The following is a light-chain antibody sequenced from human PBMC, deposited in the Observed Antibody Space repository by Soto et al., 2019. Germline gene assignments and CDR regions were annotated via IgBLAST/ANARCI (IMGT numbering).Light chain of an antibody. Sequence: DIQMTQSPSSLSASVGVRVTITCQATQDISNYLNWYQQRPGKAPELLIYDASNLETGVPSRFSGSGSETDFTSTINSLQAKDIATYYCQQYNIYPWTFGQGTKVEIK. CDR1: QDISNY. CDR3: QQYNIYPWT. J-gene: IGKJ1*01. V-gene: IGKV1-33*01. CDR2: DAS.